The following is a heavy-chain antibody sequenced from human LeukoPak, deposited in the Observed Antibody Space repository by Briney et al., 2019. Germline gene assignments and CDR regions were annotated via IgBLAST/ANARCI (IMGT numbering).Heavy chain of an antibody. CDR2: IYYSGST. V-gene: IGHV4-59*01. D-gene: IGHD3-16*01. CDR1: GGSISNYY. Sequence: PSETLSLTCTVSGGSISNYYWSRIRQPSGKGLEWIGYIYYSGSTNYNPSLKSRVTISVDTSKNQFSLKLSSVTAADTAVYYCARGARIAGGIRSVDYWGQGTLVTVSS. J-gene: IGHJ4*02. CDR3: ARGARIAGGIRSVDY.